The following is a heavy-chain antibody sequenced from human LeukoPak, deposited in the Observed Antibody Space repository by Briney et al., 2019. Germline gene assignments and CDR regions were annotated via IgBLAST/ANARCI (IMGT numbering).Heavy chain of an antibody. J-gene: IGHJ5*02. CDR3: AAVRYDGLCCWFDP. Sequence: SVKVSCKTSGFTFRTSAIQWVRQARGQRLEWIGWTVVGRGETKCAQDLQGRVTITTDMSTSTAYLELSGLRSEDTAVYYCAAVRYDGLCCWFDPWGQGTLVTVSS. CDR2: TVVGRGET. D-gene: IGHD1-14*01. CDR1: GFTFRTSA. V-gene: IGHV1-58*02.